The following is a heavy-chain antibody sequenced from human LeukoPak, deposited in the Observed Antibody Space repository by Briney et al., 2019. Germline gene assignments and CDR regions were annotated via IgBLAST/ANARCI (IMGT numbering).Heavy chain of an antibody. CDR2: IYYSGST. Sequence: SETLSLTCTVFGGSISGWYWSWIRQPPGKGLEWIGYIYYSGSTNYNPSPKSRVTISVDKSKNQFSLKLSSVTAADTAVYYCARDGVAMVRGVIVYWGQGTLVTVSS. J-gene: IGHJ4*02. V-gene: IGHV4-59*12. CDR3: ARDGVAMVRGVIVY. D-gene: IGHD3-10*01. CDR1: GGSISGWY.